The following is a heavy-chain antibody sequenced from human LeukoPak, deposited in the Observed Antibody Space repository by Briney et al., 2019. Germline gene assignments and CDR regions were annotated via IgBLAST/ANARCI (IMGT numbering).Heavy chain of an antibody. J-gene: IGHJ3*02. V-gene: IGHV4-59*01. CDR1: GGSISSYY. CDR2: IYYSGST. Sequence: PSETLSLTCTVSGGSISSYYWSWIRQPPGKGLEWIGYIYYSGSTNYNPSLKSRVTISVDTSKDQFSLKLSSVTAADTAVYYCASTPKNYYDSSGYSEDAFDIWGQGTMVTVSS. D-gene: IGHD3-22*01. CDR3: ASTPKNYYDSSGYSEDAFDI.